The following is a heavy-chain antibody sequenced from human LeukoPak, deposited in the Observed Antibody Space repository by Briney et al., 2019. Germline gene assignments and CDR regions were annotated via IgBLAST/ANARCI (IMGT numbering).Heavy chain of an antibody. CDR3: ARDFVSVVVPAAVDAFDI. J-gene: IGHJ3*02. D-gene: IGHD2-2*01. CDR2: ISSSSSYI. V-gene: IGHV3-21*01. CDR1: GFTFSSYS. Sequence: GGSLRLSCAASGFTFSSYSMNWVRQATGKGLEWVSSISSSSSYIYYADSVKGRFTISRDNAKNSLYLQMNSLRAEDTAVYYCARDFVSVVVPAAVDAFDIWGQGTMVTVSS.